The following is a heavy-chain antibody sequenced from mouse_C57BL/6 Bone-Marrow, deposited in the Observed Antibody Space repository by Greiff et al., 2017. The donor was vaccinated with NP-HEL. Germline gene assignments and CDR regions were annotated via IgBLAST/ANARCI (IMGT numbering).Heavy chain of an antibody. D-gene: IGHD1-1*01. J-gene: IGHJ2*01. CDR3: AILLRLDY. CDR2: IYPRSGNT. V-gene: IGHV1-81*01. Sequence: QVQLQQSGAELARPGASVKLSCKASGYTFTSYGISWVKQRPGQGLEWIGEIYPRSGNTYYNEKFKGKATRTADKSSSTAYMELRSLTSEDSAVYFCAILLRLDYWGQGTTLTVSS. CDR1: GYTFTSYG.